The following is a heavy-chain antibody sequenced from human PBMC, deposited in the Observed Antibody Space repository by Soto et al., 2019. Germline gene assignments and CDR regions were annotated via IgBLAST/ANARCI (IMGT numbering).Heavy chain of an antibody. J-gene: IGHJ4*02. CDR1: GFPYGSYA. CDR3: AKGSRDRIPYYFGF. CDR2: ISDSGGST. Sequence: HPGGSLRLSCAASGFPYGSYAMSWVRQTPGKGLEWVSSISDSGGSTYYSDSVKGRFTISRDNSRNTLYLQMNSLRDDDTALYYCAKGSRDRIPYYFGFWGQGTLVTVS. D-gene: IGHD2-2*02. V-gene: IGHV3-23*01.